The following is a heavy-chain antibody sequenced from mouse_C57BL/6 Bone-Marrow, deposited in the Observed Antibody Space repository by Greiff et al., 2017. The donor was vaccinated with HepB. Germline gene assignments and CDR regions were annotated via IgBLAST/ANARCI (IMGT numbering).Heavy chain of an antibody. Sequence: QVQLQQPGAELVKPGASVKVSCKASGYTFTSYWMHWVKQRPGQGLEWIGRIHPSDSYTNYNQKFKGKATLTVDKSSSTAYMQLSSLTSEDSSVYYCARHPYSSGYGYAMDYWGQGTSVTVSS. CDR3: ARHPYSSGYGYAMDY. CDR2: IHPSDSYT. V-gene: IGHV1-74*01. J-gene: IGHJ4*01. D-gene: IGHD3-2*02. CDR1: GYTFTSYW.